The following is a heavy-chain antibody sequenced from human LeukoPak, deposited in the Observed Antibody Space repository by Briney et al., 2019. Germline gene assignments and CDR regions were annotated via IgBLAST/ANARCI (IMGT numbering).Heavy chain of an antibody. V-gene: IGHV4-31*02. CDR3: ARGRVAAAGYFDY. J-gene: IGHJ4*02. Sequence: LRLSCAASGFPFSGYYMSWIRQHPGKGLEWIGYIYYSGSTYYNPSLRSRVTISVDTSKNQFSLKLSSVTAADTAVYYCARGRVAAAGYFDYWGQGTLVTVSS. CDR2: IYYSGST. CDR1: GFPFSGYY. D-gene: IGHD6-13*01.